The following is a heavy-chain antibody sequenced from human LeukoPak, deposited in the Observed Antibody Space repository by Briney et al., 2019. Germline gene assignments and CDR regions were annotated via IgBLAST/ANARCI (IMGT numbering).Heavy chain of an antibody. CDR1: GGTFSSYA. J-gene: IGHJ4*03. D-gene: IGHD2-2*01. CDR3: ARAWGYCSSTSCYFDY. Sequence: SVKVSCKASGGTFSSYAISWVRQAPGQGLEWMGRIIPILGIANYAQKFQGRVTITADKSTSTAYMELSSLRSEDTAVYYCARAWGYCSSTSCYFDYWGQGTQVTVSS. V-gene: IGHV1-69*04. CDR2: IIPILGIA.